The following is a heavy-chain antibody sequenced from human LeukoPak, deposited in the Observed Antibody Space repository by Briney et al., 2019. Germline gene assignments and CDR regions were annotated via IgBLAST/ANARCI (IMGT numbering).Heavy chain of an antibody. V-gene: IGHV1-69*04. D-gene: IGHD1-14*01. J-gene: IGHJ4*02. CDR3: ASGGSGSDLDY. CDR1: GYTFTSYG. Sequence: SVKVSCKASGYTFTSYGISWVRQAPGQGLEWMGRIIPILGIANYAQKFQGRVTITADKSTSTAYMELSSLRSEDTAVYYCASGGSGSDLDYWGQGTLVTVSS. CDR2: IIPILGIA.